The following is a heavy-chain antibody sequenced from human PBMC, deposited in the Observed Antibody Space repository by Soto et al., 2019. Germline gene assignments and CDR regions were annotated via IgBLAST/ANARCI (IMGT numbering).Heavy chain of an antibody. CDR2: IYDGGTT. CDR3: TRGPSGEQVDY. CDR1: GDSISDVNYY. J-gene: IGHJ4*02. Sequence: QVQLQGSGPRLVKPSQTLSLTCTVSGDSISDVNYYWSWIRQSPDKGLEWIGHIYDGGTTYSNPSLQGRVSVTIDTSKDQFSLQPSSMSAAGPAVYSCTRGPSGEQVDYWGQGTLVTVSS. D-gene: IGHD7-27*01. V-gene: IGHV4-30-4*01.